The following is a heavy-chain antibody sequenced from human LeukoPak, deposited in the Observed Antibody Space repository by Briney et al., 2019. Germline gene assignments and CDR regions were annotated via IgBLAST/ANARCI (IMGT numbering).Heavy chain of an antibody. CDR2: ISWDGGST. Sequence: GGSLRLSCAASGFTFDDYTMHWVRQAPGKGLEWVSLISWDGGSTYYADSVKGRFTISRDNSKNSLYLQMNSLRTEDTALYYCAKVGSGWSGGAPNYYYYMDVWGKGTTVTVSS. J-gene: IGHJ6*03. CDR3: AKVGSGWSGGAPNYYYYMDV. CDR1: GFTFDDYT. D-gene: IGHD6-19*01. V-gene: IGHV3-43*01.